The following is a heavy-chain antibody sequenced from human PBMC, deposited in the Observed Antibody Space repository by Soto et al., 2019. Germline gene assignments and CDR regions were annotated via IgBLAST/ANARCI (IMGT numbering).Heavy chain of an antibody. CDR1: GYIFTTSA. J-gene: IGHJ5*02. V-gene: IGHV1-3*04. Sequence: QIQLVQSGAEVKKPGASVRVSCMTSGYIFTTSARHWVRLAPGQRLEWLGWINTGNGNTQYSQNFQGRVTITRDTSAKTAYMELSSLRSEDTAVYYCARDRATGFGSVVRRNWLDPWGQGTLVTVSS. CDR2: INTGNGNT. D-gene: IGHD2-15*01. CDR3: ARDRATGFGSVVRRNWLDP.